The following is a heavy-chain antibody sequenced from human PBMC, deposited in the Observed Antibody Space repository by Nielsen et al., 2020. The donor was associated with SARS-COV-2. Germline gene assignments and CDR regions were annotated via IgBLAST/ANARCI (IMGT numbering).Heavy chain of an antibody. CDR1: GFTFSTYG. CDR2: ISYDRSDK. Sequence: GESLKISCAASGFTFSTYGMHWVRQAPGRGLEWVALISYDRSDKYYADSVKGRFTISRDNSKNTLYLQMNSLGAEDTAVYYCARCAYYYDSSGYPHPTLFDFWGQGTLVTVSS. D-gene: IGHD3-22*01. CDR3: ARCAYYYDSSGYPHPTLFDF. J-gene: IGHJ4*02. V-gene: IGHV3-30*03.